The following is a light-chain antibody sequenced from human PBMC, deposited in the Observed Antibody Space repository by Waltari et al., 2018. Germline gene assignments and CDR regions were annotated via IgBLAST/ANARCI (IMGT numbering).Light chain of an antibody. V-gene: IGKV3-15*01. J-gene: IGKJ1*01. Sequence: EIVMTQSPATLSVSPGESATLSCRARPSIGSNLAWYQQRPGQAPRLLIYDATTRDTDIAARFSGRGSGTEFTLTISSLQSEDFAVYFCQQYRDWPRTFGHGTKVETK. CDR3: QQYRDWPRT. CDR2: DAT. CDR1: PSIGSN.